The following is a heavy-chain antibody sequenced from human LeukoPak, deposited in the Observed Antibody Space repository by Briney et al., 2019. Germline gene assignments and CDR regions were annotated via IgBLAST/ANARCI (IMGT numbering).Heavy chain of an antibody. D-gene: IGHD2-15*01. Sequence: GGSLRLSCAASGFPFSSHAMSWVRQPPGKGLEWVAAISNGKTYYADSVRGRFAISRDDSTNTVYLHMNSLRDEDTALYHCVREVGYCASVCVKTNWFDPWGQGTLVTVSS. CDR3: VREVGYCASVCVKTNWFDP. J-gene: IGHJ5*02. CDR1: GFPFSSHA. CDR2: ISNGKT. V-gene: IGHV3-23*01.